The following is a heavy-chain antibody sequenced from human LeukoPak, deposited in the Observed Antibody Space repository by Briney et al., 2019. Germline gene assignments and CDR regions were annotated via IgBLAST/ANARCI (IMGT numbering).Heavy chain of an antibody. J-gene: IGHJ5*02. CDR2: ISSSSSYI. CDR3: ARHDDYRDYSRNWFDP. Sequence: GGSLRLSCAASGFTFSSYSMNWVRQAPGKGLEWVSSISSSSSYIYYADSVKGRFTISRDNAKNSLYLQMNSLRAEDTAVYYCARHDDYRDYSRNWFDPWGQGTLVTVSS. D-gene: IGHD4-11*01. CDR1: GFTFSSYS. V-gene: IGHV3-21*01.